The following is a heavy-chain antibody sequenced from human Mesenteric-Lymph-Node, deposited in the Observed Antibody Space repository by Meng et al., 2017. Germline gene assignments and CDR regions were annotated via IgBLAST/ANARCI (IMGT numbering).Heavy chain of an antibody. CDR1: GFTFSSYA. V-gene: IGHV3-30*04. Sequence: GESLKISCAASGFTFSSYAMHGVRQAPGKGLEWVAVISYDGSNKYYADSVKGRFTISRDNSKNTLYLQMNSLRAEDTAVYYCARAPHYIVGASIVDYWGQGTLVTVSS. D-gene: IGHD1-26*01. CDR3: ARAPHYIVGASIVDY. J-gene: IGHJ4*02. CDR2: ISYDGSNK.